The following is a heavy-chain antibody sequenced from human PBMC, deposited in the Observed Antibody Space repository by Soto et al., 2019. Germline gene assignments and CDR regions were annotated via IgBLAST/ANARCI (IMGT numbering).Heavy chain of an antibody. CDR2: IYYSGST. Sequence: SETLSLTCTVSGGSISSYYWSWIRQPPGKGLEWIGYIYYSGSTNYNPSLKSRVTISVDTSKNQFSLKLNSMTAADTAVYYCARHNHGSGSIYFDYWGQGTLVTVSS. V-gene: IGHV4-59*08. D-gene: IGHD3-10*01. J-gene: IGHJ4*02. CDR1: GGSISSYY. CDR3: ARHNHGSGSIYFDY.